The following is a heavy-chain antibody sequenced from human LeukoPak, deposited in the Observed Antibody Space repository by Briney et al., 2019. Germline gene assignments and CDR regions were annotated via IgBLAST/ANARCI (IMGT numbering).Heavy chain of an antibody. J-gene: IGHJ4*02. Sequence: PGGSLRLSCAASGLTFSTFSMTWVRQAPGKGPEWVSYISSSSSTIYYADSVKGRFTISRDNAKNSLYLQMNSLRAEDTAVYYCARVRISSGPGGYYFDYWGQGTLVTVSS. V-gene: IGHV3-48*04. CDR2: ISSSSSTI. CDR3: ARVRISSGPGGYYFDY. D-gene: IGHD6-19*01. CDR1: GLTFSTFS.